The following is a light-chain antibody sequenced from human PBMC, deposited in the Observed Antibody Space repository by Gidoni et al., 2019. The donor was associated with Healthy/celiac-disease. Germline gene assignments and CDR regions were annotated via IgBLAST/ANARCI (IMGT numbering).Light chain of an antibody. CDR1: KLGDKY. Sequence: SYEPTQPPSVSVSPGQTASITCSGDKLGDKYACWYQQKPGQSPVLVIYQDSKRPSGIPERFSGSNSGNTATLTISGTQAMDEADYYCQAWDSSTAHYVFGTGTKVTVL. V-gene: IGLV3-1*01. CDR2: QDS. J-gene: IGLJ1*01. CDR3: QAWDSSTAHYV.